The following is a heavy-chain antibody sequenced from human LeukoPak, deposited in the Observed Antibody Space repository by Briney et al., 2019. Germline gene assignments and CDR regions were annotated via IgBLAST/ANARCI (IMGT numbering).Heavy chain of an antibody. J-gene: IGHJ4*02. D-gene: IGHD1-26*01. Sequence: PGGSLRLSCAASGFTFSNYVMSWVRQAPGKGLEWVSGISGSGGTTYYADSVKGRFTISRDNAKNSLYLQMNSLRAEDTAVYYCARGTYSGSYSDYWGQGTLVTVSS. CDR1: GFTFSNYV. CDR3: ARGTYSGSYSDY. V-gene: IGHV3-23*01. CDR2: ISGSGGTT.